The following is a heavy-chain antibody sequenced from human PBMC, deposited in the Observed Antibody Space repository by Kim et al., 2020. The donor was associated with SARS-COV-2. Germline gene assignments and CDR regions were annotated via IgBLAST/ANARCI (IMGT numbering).Heavy chain of an antibody. V-gene: IGHV3-33*06. CDR2: IWYDGSNK. CDR3: AKASRGFTIAAAGFDY. J-gene: IGHJ4*02. D-gene: IGHD6-13*01. Sequence: GGSLRLSCAASGFTFSSYAMHWVRQAPGKGLEWVAVIWYDGSNKYYADSVKGRFTISRDNSKNTLYLQMNSLRAEDTAVYYCAKASRGFTIAAAGFDYWGQGTLVTVSS. CDR1: GFTFSSYA.